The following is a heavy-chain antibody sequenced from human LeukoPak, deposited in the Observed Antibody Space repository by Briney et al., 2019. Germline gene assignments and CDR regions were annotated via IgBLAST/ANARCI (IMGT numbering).Heavy chain of an antibody. D-gene: IGHD6-19*01. J-gene: IGHJ4*02. Sequence: PGGSLRLSCAASGFTFSSYWMHWVRQAPGKGLVWVSRIKSDGSSTSYAEFVKGRFTISRDNAKNSLYLQMNSLRVEDMALYYCAKGSSAWNEVFHFDYWGQGTLVTVSS. CDR1: GFTFSSYW. V-gene: IGHV3-74*01. CDR2: IKSDGSST. CDR3: AKGSSAWNEVFHFDY.